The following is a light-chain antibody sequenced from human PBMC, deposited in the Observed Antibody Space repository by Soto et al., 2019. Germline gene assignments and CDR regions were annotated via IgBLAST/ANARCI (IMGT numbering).Light chain of an antibody. CDR2: GNI. V-gene: IGLV1-40*01. Sequence: QSVLTQPPSVSGAPGQRVTISCTGTSSNIGAGFDVHWYQKLPGTAPKLLIYGNINRPSGVPDRFSGSKSGTSATLGITGFQTGDEADYYCGSWDSSLSAYVFGTGTKVTVL. J-gene: IGLJ1*01. CDR3: GSWDSSLSAYV. CDR1: SSNIGAGFD.